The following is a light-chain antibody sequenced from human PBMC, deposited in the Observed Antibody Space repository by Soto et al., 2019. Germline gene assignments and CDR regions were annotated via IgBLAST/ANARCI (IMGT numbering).Light chain of an antibody. J-gene: IGKJ4*01. CDR2: GAS. CDR1: QSIFTN. Sequence: EIVMTQSPATLSVSPGERATLSCRASQSIFTNLAWYQQKPGQAPRLLIYGASTGATGIPARFSGSGSGTDFTLTISSLQSEDFAVYYCQQYNNWPPLTFGGGTKVEIK. CDR3: QQYNNWPPLT. V-gene: IGKV3-15*01.